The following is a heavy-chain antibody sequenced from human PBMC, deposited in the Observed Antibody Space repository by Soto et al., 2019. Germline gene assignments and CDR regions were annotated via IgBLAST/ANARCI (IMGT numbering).Heavy chain of an antibody. Sequence: QVQLVQSGAELKKPGASVKVSCKASGYTFSNYDMNWVRQATGQGPEWIGWVNPNNGDTGYAQKFQGRVTLTTDSSTTTAYRELTSLRSEDKAIYYCAKVSRKGSAIDFDYWGQGTLITVSS. CDR2: VNPNNGDT. D-gene: IGHD3-10*01. V-gene: IGHV1-8*01. CDR1: GYTFSNYD. J-gene: IGHJ4*02. CDR3: AKVSRKGSAIDFDY.